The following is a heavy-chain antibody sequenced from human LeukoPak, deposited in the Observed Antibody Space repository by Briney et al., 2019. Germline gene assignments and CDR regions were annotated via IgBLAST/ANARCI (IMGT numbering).Heavy chain of an antibody. CDR3: ARDGCSTTNCYVQNWFDP. Sequence: ASVKVSCKASGYTFTSYAISWVRQAPGQGLEWMGWISAYNSNTNYAQKHQDRVTMTTDTSTSTAYMELRSLRSDDTAVYFCARDGCSTTNCYVQNWFDPWGQGTLVTVSS. D-gene: IGHD2-2*01. CDR1: GYTFTSYA. CDR2: ISAYNSNT. V-gene: IGHV1-18*01. J-gene: IGHJ5*02.